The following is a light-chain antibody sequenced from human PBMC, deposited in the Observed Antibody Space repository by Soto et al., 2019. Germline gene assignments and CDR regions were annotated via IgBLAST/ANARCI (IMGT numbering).Light chain of an antibody. CDR2: EVS. J-gene: IGLJ1*01. CDR3: TSYTNTHTLPV. CDR1: SSDVGGYNY. V-gene: IGLV2-14*01. Sequence: QSALTQPASVSGSPGQSITISCSGTSSDVGGYNYISWYQQHPGKAPKLLISEVSNRPSGISNRFSGSKSGNTASLTISGLQAEDEADYYCTSYTNTHTLPVSGTGTKVTVL.